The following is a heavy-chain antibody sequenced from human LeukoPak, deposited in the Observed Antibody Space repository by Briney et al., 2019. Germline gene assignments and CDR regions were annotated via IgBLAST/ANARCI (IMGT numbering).Heavy chain of an antibody. J-gene: IGHJ4*02. V-gene: IGHV3-66*01. CDR1: GFTVSSNY. Sequence: GGSLRLSCAASGFTVSSNYMSWVRQAPGKGLEWVSVIYSGGSTYYADSVKGRFTISRDNSKNTLYLQMNSLRAEDTAVYYCARGSFGTMVRGAIFDYWGQGTLVTVSS. D-gene: IGHD3-10*01. CDR3: ARGSFGTMVRGAIFDY. CDR2: IYSGGST.